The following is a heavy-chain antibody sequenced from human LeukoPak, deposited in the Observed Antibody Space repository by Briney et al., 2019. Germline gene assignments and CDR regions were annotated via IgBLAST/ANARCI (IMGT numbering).Heavy chain of an antibody. CDR3: ARARYDILTGYPYLGY. CDR1: GFNFHDYA. D-gene: IGHD3-9*01. CDR2: IWYDGSNK. J-gene: IGHJ4*02. Sequence: GGSLRLFCAASGFNFHDYAMHWVRQVPGKGLEWVAVIWYDGSNKYYADSVKGRFTISRDNSKNTLYLQMNSLRAEDTAVYYCARARYDILTGYPYLGYWGQGTLVTVSS. V-gene: IGHV3-33*08.